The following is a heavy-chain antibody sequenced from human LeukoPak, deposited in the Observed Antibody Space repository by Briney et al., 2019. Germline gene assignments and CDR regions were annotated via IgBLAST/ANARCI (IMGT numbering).Heavy chain of an antibody. V-gene: IGHV3-23*01. CDR3: AKHGEAYGDSKTDY. Sequence: GGSLRLSXAASGFIFSSYAMSWVRQAPGKGLEWVSAIGSSGASTVYADSVKGRFTISRDNSKNTLYLQMNSLRAEDTAVYYCAKHGEAYGDSKTDYWGQGTLVTVSS. J-gene: IGHJ4*02. CDR2: IGSSGAST. D-gene: IGHD4-17*01. CDR1: GFIFSSYA.